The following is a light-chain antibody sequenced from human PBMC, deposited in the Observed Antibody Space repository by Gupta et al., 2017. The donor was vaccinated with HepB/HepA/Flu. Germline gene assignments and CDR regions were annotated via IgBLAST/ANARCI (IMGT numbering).Light chain of an antibody. Sequence: HSVLTQSTSLSGTPGQRVTISCSGSSSNVGSNNVNWYQQFPGTAPKLLMYYNDERPSGVPDRISGSKSGTSAALAISGLQSEDEADYYCAAWYTSRNAVVFGGGTKLTVL. CDR3: AAWYTSRNAVV. V-gene: IGLV1-44*01. J-gene: IGLJ2*01. CDR1: SSNVGSNN. CDR2: YND.